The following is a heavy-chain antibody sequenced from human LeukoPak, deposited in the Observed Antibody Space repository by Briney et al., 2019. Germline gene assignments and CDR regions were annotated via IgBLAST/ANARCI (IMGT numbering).Heavy chain of an antibody. V-gene: IGHV1-46*01. CDR2: INPSGGST. D-gene: IGHD3-3*01. CDR1: GYFFTDYF. J-gene: IGHJ5*02. Sequence: GASVKVSCKASGYFFTDYFMHWVRQAPGQGLEWMGIINPSGGSTSYAQKFQGRVTMTRDTSRSTVYMELSSLRSEDTAVYYCAGGGGDFWSGYWFDPWGQGTLVTVSS. CDR3: AGGGGDFWSGYWFDP.